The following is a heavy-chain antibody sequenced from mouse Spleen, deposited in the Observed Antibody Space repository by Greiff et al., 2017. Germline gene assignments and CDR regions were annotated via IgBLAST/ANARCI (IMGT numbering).Heavy chain of an antibody. J-gene: IGHJ2*01. Sequence: EVKLMESGPELVKPGASVKMSCKASGYTFTSYVMHWVKQKPGQGLEWIGYINPYNDGTKYNEKFKGKATLTSDKSSSTAYMELSSLTSEDSAVYYCARGIITTATHYWGQGTTLTVSS. V-gene: IGHV1-14*01. CDR2: INPYNDGT. CDR3: ARGIITTATHY. CDR1: GYTFTSYV. D-gene: IGHD1-2*01.